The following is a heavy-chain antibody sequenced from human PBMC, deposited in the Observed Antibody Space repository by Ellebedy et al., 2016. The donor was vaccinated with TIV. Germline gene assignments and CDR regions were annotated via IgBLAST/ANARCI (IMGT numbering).Heavy chain of an antibody. V-gene: IGHV3-7*01. CDR2: IKQDGTEE. CDR1: GFTFSSHW. Sequence: GGSLRLXCAASGFTFSSHWMTWVRQAPGQGLEWVANIKQDGTEEYYVDSVKGRFTISRDNAKNSLYLQMNSLRAEDTAVYYCARTYQTAMVRGVISPCDYWGQGTLVTVSS. J-gene: IGHJ4*02. CDR3: ARTYQTAMVRGVISPCDY. D-gene: IGHD3-10*01.